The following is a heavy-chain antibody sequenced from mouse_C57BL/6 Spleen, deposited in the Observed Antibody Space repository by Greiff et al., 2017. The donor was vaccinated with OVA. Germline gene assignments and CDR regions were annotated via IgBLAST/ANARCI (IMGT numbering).Heavy chain of an antibody. J-gene: IGHJ2*01. Sequence: QVQLQQPGAELVKPGASVKLSCKASGYTFTSYWMHWVKQRPGQGLEWIGMIHPNSGSTNYNEKFKSKATLTVDKSSSTAHMQLSSLTSEDSAVYYCAREGLLLRSLVDYWGQGTTLTVSS. CDR1: GYTFTSYW. CDR3: AREGLLLRSLVDY. D-gene: IGHD1-1*01. V-gene: IGHV1-64*01. CDR2: IHPNSGST.